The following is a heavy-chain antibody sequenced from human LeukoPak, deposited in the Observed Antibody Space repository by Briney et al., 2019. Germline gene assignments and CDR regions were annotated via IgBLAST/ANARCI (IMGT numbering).Heavy chain of an antibody. CDR3: ARVRYYDSSGYVY. V-gene: IGHV4-59*01. CDR2: IYYSGST. Sequence: SETLSLTCTVSGGSISSYYWSLIRRPPGKGLEWIGYIYYSGSTNYNPSLKSRVTISVDTSKNQFSLKLSSVTAADTAVYYCARVRYYDSSGYVYWGQGTLVTVSS. J-gene: IGHJ4*02. D-gene: IGHD3-22*01. CDR1: GGSISSYY.